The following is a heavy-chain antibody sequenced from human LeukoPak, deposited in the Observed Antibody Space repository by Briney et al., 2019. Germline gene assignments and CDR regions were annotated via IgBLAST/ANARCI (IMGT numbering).Heavy chain of an antibody. CDR3: ANNPLGTAGSALDY. Sequence: GSLRLSCAASGFTFSSYAMSWVRQAPGKGLEWVSAISGSGGSTYYADSVKGRFTISRDNSKNTLYLQMNSLRAEDTAVYYCANNPLGTAGSALDYWGQGTLVTVSS. D-gene: IGHD1-1*01. V-gene: IGHV3-23*01. J-gene: IGHJ4*02. CDR2: ISGSGGST. CDR1: GFTFSSYA.